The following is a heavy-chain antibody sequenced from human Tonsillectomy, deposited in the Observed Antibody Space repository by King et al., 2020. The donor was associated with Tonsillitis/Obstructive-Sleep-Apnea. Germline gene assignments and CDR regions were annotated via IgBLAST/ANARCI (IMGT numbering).Heavy chain of an antibody. V-gene: IGHV3-53*01. D-gene: IGHD2-2*01. CDR3: ARDRCSSVSCYGALDY. J-gene: IGHJ4*02. CDR2: IYSGGST. CDR1: GFTVSSNY. Sequence: VKLVESGGGLIQPGGSLRLSCAASGFTVSSNYMSWVRQAPGKGLEWVSLIYSGGSTYYADSVKGRFTISRDNSKNTLFLQMNSLRAEDTAVYYCARDRCSSVSCYGALDYWGQGTLVTVSS.